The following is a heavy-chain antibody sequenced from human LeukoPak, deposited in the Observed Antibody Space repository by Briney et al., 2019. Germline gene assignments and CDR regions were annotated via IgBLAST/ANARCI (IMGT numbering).Heavy chain of an antibody. CDR1: GGSISSGGYY. CDR3: AGVGNGGYGGFDY. D-gene: IGHD5-12*01. J-gene: IGHJ4*02. CDR2: IYYSGST. Sequence: SETLSLTCTVSGGSISSGGYYWSWIRQHPGKGPEWIGYIYYSGSTYYNPSLKSRVTISVDTSKNQFSLKLSSVTASDTAVYYCAGVGNGGYGGFDYWGQGTLVTVSS. V-gene: IGHV4-31*03.